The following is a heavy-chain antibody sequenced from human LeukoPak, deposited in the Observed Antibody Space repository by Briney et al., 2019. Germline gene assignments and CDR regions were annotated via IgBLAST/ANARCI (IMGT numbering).Heavy chain of an antibody. D-gene: IGHD3-10*01. CDR3: ARAFDYGSGSYSDY. Sequence: GGSLRLSCEASGLTFSNYEINWVRHAPEKGLEWVSFISSSASAVYYEDSVKGRFTISRDNTKNSLFLQMNSLRAEDTAIYYCARAFDYGSGSYSDYWGQGTLVTVSS. CDR2: ISSSASAV. V-gene: IGHV3-48*03. J-gene: IGHJ4*02. CDR1: GLTFSNYE.